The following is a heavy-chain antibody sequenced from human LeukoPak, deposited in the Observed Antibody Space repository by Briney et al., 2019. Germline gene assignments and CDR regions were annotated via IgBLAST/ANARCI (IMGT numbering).Heavy chain of an antibody. CDR2: IRYDGSNK. J-gene: IGHJ6*02. CDR1: GFMFSDYY. D-gene: IGHD1-26*01. Sequence: GGSLRLSCAASGFMFSDYYMSWMRQAPGKGLEWVAFIRYDGSNKYYADSVKGRFTISRDNAKNSLYLQMNSLRAEDTAVYYCARGWDLLGRYYGMDVWGQGTTVTVSS. CDR3: ARGWDLLGRYYGMDV. V-gene: IGHV3-11*01.